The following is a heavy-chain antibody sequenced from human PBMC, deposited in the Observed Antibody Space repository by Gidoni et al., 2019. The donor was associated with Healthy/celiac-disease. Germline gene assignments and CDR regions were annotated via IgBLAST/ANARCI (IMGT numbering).Heavy chain of an antibody. Sequence: DLREGIRGVSYISSSGSTIYYADSVKGRFTISRDNAKNSLYLQMNSLRAEDTAVYYCARDMAVAGQGYDYWGQGTLVTVSS. D-gene: IGHD6-19*01. CDR2: ISSSGSTI. J-gene: IGHJ4*02. V-gene: IGHV3-48*03. CDR3: ARDMAVAGQGYDY.